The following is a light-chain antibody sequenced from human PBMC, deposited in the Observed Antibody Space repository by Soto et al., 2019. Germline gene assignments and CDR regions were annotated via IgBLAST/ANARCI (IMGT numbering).Light chain of an antibody. CDR2: AAS. CDR1: QSISSY. V-gene: IGKV1-39*01. CDR3: QRSYSTPLT. Sequence: DIQMTQSPASLSASVGDRVTITCRASQSISSYLNWYQQKPGKAPKLLIYAASSLQSGVPSRFSGSGSGTDFPLTISSLQHEDFATYYCQRSYSTPLTFGGGTKVEIK. J-gene: IGKJ4*01.